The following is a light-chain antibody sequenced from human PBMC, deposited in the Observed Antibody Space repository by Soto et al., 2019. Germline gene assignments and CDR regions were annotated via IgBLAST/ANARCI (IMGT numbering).Light chain of an antibody. CDR1: QSISTW. CDR2: KAS. V-gene: IGKV1-5*03. J-gene: IGKJ1*01. Sequence: DIQMTQSPSTLSASVGDRVTITCRASQSISTWLAWYQQKPGKAPNLLIYKASSLESGVPSRFSGRGSGTEFTLTISSQQPDDFATYYCQQYINRWTFGQGTKVEIK. CDR3: QQYINRWT.